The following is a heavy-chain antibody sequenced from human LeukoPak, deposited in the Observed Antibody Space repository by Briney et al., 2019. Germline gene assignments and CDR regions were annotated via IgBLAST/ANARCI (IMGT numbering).Heavy chain of an antibody. CDR1: GFTFSSYS. Sequence: PGGSLRLSCAASGFTFSSYSMNWVRQAPGKGLEWVSSISSSSSYIYYADSVKGRFTISRDNAKNSLYLQMNSLRAEDTAVYYCARDEVRGYGYLGYWGQGTLVTVSS. V-gene: IGHV3-21*01. CDR2: ISSSSSYI. D-gene: IGHD2-2*03. J-gene: IGHJ4*02. CDR3: ARDEVRGYGYLGY.